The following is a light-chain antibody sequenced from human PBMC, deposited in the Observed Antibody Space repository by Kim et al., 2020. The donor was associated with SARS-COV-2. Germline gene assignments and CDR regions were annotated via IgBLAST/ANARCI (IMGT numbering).Light chain of an antibody. Sequence: ATVRDRVTITCRASQSISNYLNLYQQKPGKAPKLLIYAASSLQSGVPSRFSGSGSGTDFTLTISSLQPEDFATYYCQQSYSTPPYTFGQGTKLEI. V-gene: IGKV1-39*01. J-gene: IGKJ2*01. CDR3: QQSYSTPPYT. CDR2: AAS. CDR1: QSISNY.